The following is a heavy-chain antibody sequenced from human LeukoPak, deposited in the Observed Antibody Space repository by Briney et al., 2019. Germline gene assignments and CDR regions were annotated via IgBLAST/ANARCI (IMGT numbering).Heavy chain of an antibody. J-gene: IGHJ3*02. D-gene: IGHD3-3*02. CDR2: ISPDKT. CDR1: GFSFSTNP. Sequence: GGSLRLSCAASGFSFSTNPMSWVRQAPGKGLEWVSAISPDKTYYADSVKGRLTISRDNYKNTVDLHMNSPRAEDTAIYYCVKEHVDRAFTRSFEIWGQGIVVTVSS. V-gene: IGHV3-23*01. CDR3: VKEHVDRAFTRSFEI.